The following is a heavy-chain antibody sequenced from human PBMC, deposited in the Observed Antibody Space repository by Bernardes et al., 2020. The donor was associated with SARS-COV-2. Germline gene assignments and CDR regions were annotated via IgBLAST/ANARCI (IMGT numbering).Heavy chain of an antibody. CDR1: GDSIRPSY. J-gene: IGHJ4*02. Sequence: SQTLSPTCSVSGDSIRPSYWSWIRQHPGPPLEWIGHIYYTGTPNYEPSLKSRVTMSVDKSKNQLFLKVNSVTAADTAVYYCTRQGGRGFWSGYPTHWGQGSLVTVSS. CDR2: IYYTGTP. CDR3: TRQGGRGFWSGYPTH. V-gene: IGHV4-59*08. D-gene: IGHD3-3*01.